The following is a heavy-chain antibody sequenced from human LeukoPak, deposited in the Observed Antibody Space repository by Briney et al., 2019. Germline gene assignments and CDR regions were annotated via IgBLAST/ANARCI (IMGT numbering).Heavy chain of an antibody. J-gene: IGHJ6*03. CDR1: GASISSGNW. CDR3: ARGGYSYGYRGYYYYYMDV. CDR2: IYHGGNT. D-gene: IGHD5-18*01. Sequence: ASETLSLTCAVSGASISSGNWWSWVRQPPGKGLEWIGEIYHGGNTNYNPSLKSRVTMSVDTSKNQFSLKLSSVTAADTAVYYCARGGYSYGYRGYYYYYMDVWGKGTTVTISS. V-gene: IGHV4-4*02.